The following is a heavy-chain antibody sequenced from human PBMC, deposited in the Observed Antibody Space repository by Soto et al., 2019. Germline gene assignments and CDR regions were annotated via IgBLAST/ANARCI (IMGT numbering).Heavy chain of an antibody. Sequence: QVQLVESGGGVVQPGRSLRLSCAASGFTFSSYGMHWVRQAPGKGLEWVAVISYDGSNKYYADSVKGRFTISRDNSKNTLYLQMNRRRAEDTAVYYCAKGSTAMTYFDYWGQGTLVTVSS. V-gene: IGHV3-30*18. CDR1: GFTFSSYG. J-gene: IGHJ4*02. CDR2: ISYDGSNK. CDR3: AKGSTAMTYFDY. D-gene: IGHD5-18*01.